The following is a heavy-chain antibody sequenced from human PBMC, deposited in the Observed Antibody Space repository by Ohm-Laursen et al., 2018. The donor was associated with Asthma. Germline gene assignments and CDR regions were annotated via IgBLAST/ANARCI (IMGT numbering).Heavy chain of an antibody. D-gene: IGHD2-15*01. V-gene: IGHV3-48*01. CDR2: ISKSTRTI. J-gene: IGHJ5*02. Sequence: SLRLSCSASGFTFSPYSMNWVRQAPGKGLEWVSYISKSTRTIKYADSVKGRFTISRDNAKNSLYLQMNSLRAEDTAVYYCARDKGDCSGGSCYSTGWFDPWGQGTLVTVSS. CDR3: ARDKGDCSGGSCYSTGWFDP. CDR1: GFTFSPYS.